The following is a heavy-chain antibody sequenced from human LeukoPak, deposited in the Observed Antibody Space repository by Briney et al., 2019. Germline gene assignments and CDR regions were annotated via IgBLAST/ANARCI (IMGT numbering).Heavy chain of an antibody. CDR3: AKDLSNPYKYNGMDV. CDR2: ISGSGTST. D-gene: IGHD4-11*01. CDR1: GFTFSSYA. Sequence: GGSLRLSCAASGFTFSSYAMSWVREAPGKGLEWVSAISGSGTSTYYADSVKGRFTISRDNSKNTLYLQMSSLRAEDTAVYSCAKDLSNPYKYNGMDVWGQGTTVTVSS. J-gene: IGHJ6*02. V-gene: IGHV3-23*01.